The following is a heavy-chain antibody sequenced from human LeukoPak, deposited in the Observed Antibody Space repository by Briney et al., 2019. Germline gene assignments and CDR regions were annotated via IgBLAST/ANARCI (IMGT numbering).Heavy chain of an antibody. CDR1: DGSFSGYF. V-gene: IGHV4-34*01. CDR2: INYSGST. D-gene: IGHD3-22*01. J-gene: IGHJ5*02. CDR3: ARGVLYDSSGYSSNWFDP. Sequence: SETLSLTCAVYDGSFSGYFWSWIRQPPGKGLEWIGEINYSGSTNYNPSLKSRVTISVDTSKNQYSLKLSSVTAADTAVYYCARGVLYDSSGYSSNWFDPWGQGTLVTVSS.